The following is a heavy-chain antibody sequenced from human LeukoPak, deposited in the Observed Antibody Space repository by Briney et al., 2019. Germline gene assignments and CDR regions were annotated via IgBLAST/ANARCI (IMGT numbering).Heavy chain of an antibody. Sequence: GGSLRLSCAASGFTFSDYYMSWIRQAPGKGLEGVSYISSSGRTIYYADSVKGGVTISRDNAKNSLYLQMNSLRAEDTAVYYCARTYYDFWSGNWFDPWGQGTLVTVSS. CDR2: ISSSGRTI. CDR3: ARTYYDFWSGNWFDP. D-gene: IGHD3-3*01. V-gene: IGHV3-11*01. J-gene: IGHJ5*02. CDR1: GFTFSDYY.